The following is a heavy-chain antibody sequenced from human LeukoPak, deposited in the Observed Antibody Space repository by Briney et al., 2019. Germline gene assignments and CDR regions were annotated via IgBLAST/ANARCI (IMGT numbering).Heavy chain of an antibody. V-gene: IGHV4-38-2*02. D-gene: IGHD1-26*01. Sequence: SETLSLTCSVSGGSISNYYWSWIRQPPGKGLEWIGSIYHSGSTYYNPSLKSRVTISVDTSKNQFSLKLSSVTAADTAVYYCARDQGVGVHDYWGQGTLVTVSS. CDR1: GGSISNYY. J-gene: IGHJ4*02. CDR3: ARDQGVGVHDY. CDR2: IYHSGST.